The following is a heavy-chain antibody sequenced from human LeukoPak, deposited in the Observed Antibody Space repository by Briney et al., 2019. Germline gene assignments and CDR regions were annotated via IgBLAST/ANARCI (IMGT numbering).Heavy chain of an antibody. V-gene: IGHV4-30-4*01. Sequence: SETLSLTCTVSGDSISSGESYWSWIRQPPGEGLEWIGYIYFGVSTSYNPSLQSRVTMSGDASKNHFSLKLTSVTAADTAVYYCVRDPTLKNAGDWYFHLWGRGTLVTVSS. CDR3: VRDPTLKNAGDWYFHL. D-gene: IGHD3-16*01. CDR2: IYFGVST. J-gene: IGHJ2*01. CDR1: GDSISSGESY.